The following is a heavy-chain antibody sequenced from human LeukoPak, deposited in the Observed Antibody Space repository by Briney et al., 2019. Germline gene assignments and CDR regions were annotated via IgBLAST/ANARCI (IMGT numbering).Heavy chain of an antibody. D-gene: IGHD3-3*01. V-gene: IGHV3-11*04. CDR1: GFTFSDYY. CDR3: ARELADDFWSGYYLNYFDY. CDR2: ISSSGSTI. Sequence: KPGGSLRLSCAASGFTFSDYYMSWIRQAPGKGLEWVSYISSSGSTIYYADSVKGRFTISRDNAKNSLYLQMNSLGAEDTAVYYCARELADDFWSGYYLNYFDYWGQGTLVTVSS. J-gene: IGHJ4*02.